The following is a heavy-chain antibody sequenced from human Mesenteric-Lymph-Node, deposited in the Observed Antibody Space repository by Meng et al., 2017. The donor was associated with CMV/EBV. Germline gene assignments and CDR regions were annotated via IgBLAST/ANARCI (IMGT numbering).Heavy chain of an antibody. J-gene: IGHJ4*02. D-gene: IGHD7-27*01. CDR3: ARLTYWGSGLTLDH. V-gene: IGHV4-59*08. CDR2: IHYSGTS. Sequence: AGASFSRYSWLWIRQPPGKVLEWLGYIHYSGTSNYSPSLKSRATISVDTSSKQFSLTLSSVTAADTAVYYCARLTYWGSGLTLDHWGRGSLVTVSS. CDR1: GASFSRYS.